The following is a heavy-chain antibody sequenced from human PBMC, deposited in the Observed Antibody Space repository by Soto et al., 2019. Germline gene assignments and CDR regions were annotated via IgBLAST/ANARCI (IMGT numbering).Heavy chain of an antibody. J-gene: IGHJ4*02. CDR2: IDYTGGTT. CDR3: AKDATRPDGWYYFDY. Sequence: GGSLKISCAASGFTFSILAMGWVRQAPGKGLEWVSVIDYTGGTTYYTESVKGRFTISRDNSKKMLYLQMNSLRAEDTAVYYCAKDATRPDGWYYFDYWGQGALVTVSS. D-gene: IGHD6-19*01. V-gene: IGHV3-23*01. CDR1: GFTFSILA.